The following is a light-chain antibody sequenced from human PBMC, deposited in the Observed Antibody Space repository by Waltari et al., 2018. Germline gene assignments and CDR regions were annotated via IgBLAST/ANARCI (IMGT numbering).Light chain of an antibody. V-gene: IGLV1-47*01. CDR1: SSNIGSNY. Sequence: QSVLTQPPSASGTPGQRVTISCSGSSSNIGSNYVYWYQQLPGTAPKLLICRNQWRPSGVPARFSGSKSGTSASLAISGLRSEDEADYYCASWDDSLRGVFGTGTKVTVL. CDR2: RNQ. J-gene: IGLJ1*01. CDR3: ASWDDSLRGV.